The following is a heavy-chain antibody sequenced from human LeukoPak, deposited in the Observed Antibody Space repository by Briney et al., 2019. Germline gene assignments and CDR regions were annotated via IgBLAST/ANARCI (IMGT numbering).Heavy chain of an antibody. J-gene: IGHJ4*02. Sequence: SETLSLTCTVSGGSISSGDYYWSWLRQPPGKGLEWIGYIYYSGSTYYNPSLKSRVTISVDTSKNQFSLKLSSVTAADTAVYYCARGAVGATRFDYWGQGTLVTVSS. V-gene: IGHV4-30-4*08. CDR2: IYYSGST. CDR1: GGSISSGDYY. D-gene: IGHD1-26*01. CDR3: ARGAVGATRFDY.